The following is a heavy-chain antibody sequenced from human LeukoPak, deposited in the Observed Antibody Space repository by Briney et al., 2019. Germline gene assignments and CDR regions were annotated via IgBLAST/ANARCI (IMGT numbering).Heavy chain of an antibody. J-gene: IGHJ6*02. CDR3: TRWFGRPYGMDV. V-gene: IGHV3-49*03. Sequence: GGSLRLSCTASGFTFGDYAMTWFRQAPGKGLEWLGFIRSKASGGTTEYAASVKDRFTISRDESKSIAYLQMNSLKTEDTAVYYCTRWFGRPYGMDVWGQGTTVTVSS. CDR1: GFTFGDYA. CDR2: IRSKASGGTT. D-gene: IGHD3-10*01.